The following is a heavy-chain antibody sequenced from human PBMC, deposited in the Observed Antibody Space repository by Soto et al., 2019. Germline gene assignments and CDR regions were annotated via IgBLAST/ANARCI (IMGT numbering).Heavy chain of an antibody. CDR3: AKDRALRAAAGTTFDY. CDR2: ISVNGRDQ. D-gene: IGHD6-13*01. J-gene: IGHJ4*02. CDR1: GFPFSNYG. Sequence: GGSLRLSCAASGFPFSNYGMHWVRQAPGKGLEWVSVISVNGRDQDYADSVKGRFTISRDNSKNTLYLQMNSLRAEDTAVYYCAKDRALRAAAGTTFDYWGQGTLVTVSS. V-gene: IGHV3-30*18.